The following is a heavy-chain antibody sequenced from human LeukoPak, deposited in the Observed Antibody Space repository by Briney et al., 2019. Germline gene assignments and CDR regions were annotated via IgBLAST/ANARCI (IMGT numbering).Heavy chain of an antibody. Sequence: ASVKVSCKASGYTFTSYGISWVRQAPGQGLEWMGWINPNSGGTNYAQKFQGRVTMTRDTSISTAYMELSRLRSDDTAVYYCARDHSSGWYVRGYFDYWGQGTLVTVSS. CDR3: ARDHSSGWYVRGYFDY. CDR1: GYTFTSYG. CDR2: INPNSGGT. J-gene: IGHJ4*02. D-gene: IGHD6-19*01. V-gene: IGHV1-2*02.